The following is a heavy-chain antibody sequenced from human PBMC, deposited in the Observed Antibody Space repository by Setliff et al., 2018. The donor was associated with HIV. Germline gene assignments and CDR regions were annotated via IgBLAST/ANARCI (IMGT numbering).Heavy chain of an antibody. J-gene: IGHJ6*02. Sequence: ASVKVSCKPSGYTFTAYGLSWVRQAPGQGLEWMGWIGTYSDEASYAQNLYDRVTMTTDTSTSTAYMELRSLRFDDTAVYYCARDVEHMMDVWGQGTTVTVSS. V-gene: IGHV1-18*01. CDR1: GYTFTAYG. CDR3: ARDVEHMMDV. CDR2: IGTYSDEA.